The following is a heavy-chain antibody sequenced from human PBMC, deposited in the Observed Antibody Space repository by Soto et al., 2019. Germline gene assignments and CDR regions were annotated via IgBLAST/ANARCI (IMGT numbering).Heavy chain of an antibody. CDR2: IYYSGST. CDR1: GGSISSYF. J-gene: IGHJ4*02. V-gene: IGHV4-59*01. D-gene: IGHD3-10*01. CDR3: AREGYYGSGSDGEHLLIDY. Sequence: QVQLQESGPGLVKPSETLSLTCTVSGGSISSYFWSWIRQPPGKGLEWIGYIYYSGSTNYNPSLKSRVTISVDTSKNQLSLKLSSVTAADTAVYYCAREGYYGSGSDGEHLLIDYWGQGTLVTVSS.